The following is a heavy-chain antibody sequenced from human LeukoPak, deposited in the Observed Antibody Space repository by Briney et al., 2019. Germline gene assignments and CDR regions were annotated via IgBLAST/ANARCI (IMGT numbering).Heavy chain of an antibody. CDR1: RFTFSSYA. J-gene: IGHJ4*02. D-gene: IGHD3-10*01. V-gene: IGHV3-30*04. CDR2: ISYDGSNK. Sequence: GGSLRLSCAASRFTFSSYAMHWVRQAPGKGLEWVAVISYDGSNKYYADSVKGRFTISRDNSKNTLYLQMNSLRAEDTAVYYCARAGPPYYYGSRSLIVWGQGTLVTVSS. CDR3: ARAGPPYYYGSRSLIV.